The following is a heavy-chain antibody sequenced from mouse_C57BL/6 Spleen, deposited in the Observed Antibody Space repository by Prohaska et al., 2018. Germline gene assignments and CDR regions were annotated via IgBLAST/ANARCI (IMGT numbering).Heavy chain of an antibody. J-gene: IGHJ4*01. CDR2: MYPSESYT. D-gene: IGHD2-5*01. CDR1: GYTFTSYW. V-gene: IGHV1-50*01. Sequence: QVQLQQPGAELVKPGASVKLSCKASGYTFTSYWMQWVKQRTGQDLEWIGEMYPSESYTSYNQKFMGKATLTVDQSSSTAYMQLNSLTSEDSAVYYCAREYYSNYYYYAMDYWGQGTSGTVSS. CDR3: AREYYSNYYYYAMDY.